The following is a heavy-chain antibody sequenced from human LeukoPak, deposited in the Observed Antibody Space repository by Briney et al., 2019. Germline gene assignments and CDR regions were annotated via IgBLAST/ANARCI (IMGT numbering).Heavy chain of an antibody. Sequence: PSQTLSLTCTVSGGSIGSGGYYWSWIRQHPGKGLEWIGYIYHSGSTYYNPSLKSRVTISVDKSKNQFSLKLSSVTAADTAVYYCARVIAVAGPFDYWGQGTLVTVSS. CDR3: ARVIAVAGPFDY. CDR2: IYHSGST. V-gene: IGHV4-30-2*01. D-gene: IGHD6-19*01. CDR1: GGSIGSGGYY. J-gene: IGHJ4*02.